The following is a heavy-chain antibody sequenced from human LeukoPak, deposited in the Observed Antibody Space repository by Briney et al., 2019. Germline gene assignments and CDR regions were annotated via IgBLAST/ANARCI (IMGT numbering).Heavy chain of an antibody. V-gene: IGHV4-59*01. D-gene: IGHD4-17*01. CDR3: ARGLAGDFGGAYWFDP. J-gene: IGHJ5*02. CDR2: IYYSGST. Sequence: PSETLSLTCTVSGDSISTNYWNWIRQPPGKGLEWIGYIYYSGSTNYNPSLKSRVIITIDTSMNQFSLRVTSVTAADTAVYYCARGLAGDFGGAYWFDPWSQGTLVTVSS. CDR1: GDSISTNY.